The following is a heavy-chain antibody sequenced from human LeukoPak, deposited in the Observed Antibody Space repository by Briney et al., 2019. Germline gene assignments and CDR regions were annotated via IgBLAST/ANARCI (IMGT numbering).Heavy chain of an antibody. CDR3: AKGWYSSGWYVSGVFYFDY. J-gene: IGHJ4*02. Sequence: GGSLRLSCAASGFTLSSYAMSWVRQAPGKGLEWVSLISGSGGSTYYADSVKGRFTISRDNSKNTLYLQMNSLRAEDTAVYYCAKGWYSSGWYVSGVFYFDYWGQGTLVTVSS. V-gene: IGHV3-23*01. D-gene: IGHD6-19*01. CDR1: GFTLSSYA. CDR2: ISGSGGST.